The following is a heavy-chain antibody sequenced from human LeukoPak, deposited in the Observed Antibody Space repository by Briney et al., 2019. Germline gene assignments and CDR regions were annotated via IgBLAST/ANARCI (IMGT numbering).Heavy chain of an antibody. J-gene: IGHJ4*02. CDR3: ARVARGNYYHFDS. Sequence: PGGSLRLSCEASGFTFNSYSLTWVRQAPGKGLEWVSYISYSSETTSYADSVKGRFTSSRDYAKKSLYLQMNSLRAEDTAVYFCARVARGNYYHFDSWGQGTLVTVSS. V-gene: IGHV3-48*04. CDR2: ISYSSETT. CDR1: GFTFNSYS. D-gene: IGHD1-26*01.